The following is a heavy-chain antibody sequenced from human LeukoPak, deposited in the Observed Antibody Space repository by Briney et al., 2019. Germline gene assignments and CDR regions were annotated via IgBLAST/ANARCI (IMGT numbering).Heavy chain of an antibody. CDR1: GFTFSTYS. J-gene: IGHJ4*02. Sequence: PGGSLRLSCAASGFTFSTYSMNWVRQAPGKGLEWVSSISSSTTHIYYADSVKGRFTISRDNAKNSLYLQMNSLRADDTAVYYCAKDPAAAGTHFSPGLDDYWGQGTLVTVSS. D-gene: IGHD6-13*01. CDR3: AKDPAAAGTHFSPGLDDY. V-gene: IGHV3-21*01. CDR2: ISSSTTHI.